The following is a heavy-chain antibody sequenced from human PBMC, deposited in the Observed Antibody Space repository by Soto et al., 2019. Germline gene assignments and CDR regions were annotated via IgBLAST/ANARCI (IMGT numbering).Heavy chain of an antibody. V-gene: IGHV3-33*01. CDR2: IWFDGTKK. CDR1: GFTFSTYG. CDR3: ASQIFWSGSTAHGMDV. D-gene: IGHD3-3*01. J-gene: IGHJ6*02. Sequence: QVQLVESGGGVIQPGRSLRLSCAASGFTFSTYGMHRVRQAPGKGLEWVAVIWFDGTKKYYADSVNGRFTISRDNSKNTLYLQMNSLRAEDTAVYYCASQIFWSGSTAHGMDVWGQGTAVTVSS.